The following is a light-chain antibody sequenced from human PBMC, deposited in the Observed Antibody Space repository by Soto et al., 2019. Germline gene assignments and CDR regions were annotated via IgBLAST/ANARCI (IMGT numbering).Light chain of an antibody. Sequence: DIVMTQSPDSLAVSLGERATINCKSSQTVLYSSNNKNYLAWYQQKPGQPPKLLIYWASTRESGVPDRFSGSGSGTDFTLTISSLQAEDVAAYYCQQYYSNPTFGQGTKVEFK. CDR2: WAS. J-gene: IGKJ1*01. CDR3: QQYYSNPT. CDR1: QTVLYSSNNKNY. V-gene: IGKV4-1*01.